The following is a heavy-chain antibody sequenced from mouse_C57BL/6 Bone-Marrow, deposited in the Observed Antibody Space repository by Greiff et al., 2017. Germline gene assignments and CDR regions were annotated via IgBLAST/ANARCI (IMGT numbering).Heavy chain of an antibody. D-gene: IGHD1-1*01. CDR3: TGGTTVVATRYFDY. Sequence: QVQLKQSGAELVRPGASVTLSCKASGYTFTDYEMHWVKQTPVHGLEWIGAIDPETGGTAYNQKFKGKAILTADKSSSTAYMELRSLTSEDSAVYYCTGGTTVVATRYFDYWGQGTTLTVSS. CDR2: IDPETGGT. J-gene: IGHJ2*01. V-gene: IGHV1-15*01. CDR1: GYTFTDYE.